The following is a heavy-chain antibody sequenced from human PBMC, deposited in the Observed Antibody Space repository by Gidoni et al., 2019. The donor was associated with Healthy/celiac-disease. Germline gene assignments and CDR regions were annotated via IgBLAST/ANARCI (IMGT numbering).Heavy chain of an antibody. CDR3: ASHYDSSGYYYGDAFDI. Sequence: QVQLQESGPGLVKPSETLALTGAVSGYSISSGYYWGWIRQPPGKGLEWIGSIYHSGSTYYNPSLKSRVTISVDTSNNQFSLKLSSVTAADTAVYYCASHYDSSGYYYGDAFDIWGQGTLVTVSS. V-gene: IGHV4-38-2*01. D-gene: IGHD3-22*01. J-gene: IGHJ3*02. CDR1: GYSISSGYY. CDR2: IYHSGST.